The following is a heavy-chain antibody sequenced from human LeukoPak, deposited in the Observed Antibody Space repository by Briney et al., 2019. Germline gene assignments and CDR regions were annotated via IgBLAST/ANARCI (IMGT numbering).Heavy chain of an antibody. CDR3: ARYPSGSYVDY. D-gene: IGHD1-26*01. CDR2: IYHSGST. V-gene: IGHV4-38-2*01. J-gene: IGHJ4*02. Sequence: SETLSLTCAVSGYSISSGYYWGWIRQPPGKGLDWIGSIYHSGSTYYNPSLKSRVTISVDTSKNQFSLKLSSVTAADTAVYYCARYPSGSYVDYWGQGTLVTVSS. CDR1: GYSISSGYY.